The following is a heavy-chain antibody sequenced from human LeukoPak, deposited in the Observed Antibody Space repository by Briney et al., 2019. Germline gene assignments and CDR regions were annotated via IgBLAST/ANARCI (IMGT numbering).Heavy chain of an antibody. Sequence: GGSLRLSCAASGFTFSDYYMSWIRQAPGKGLEWVSYISSSGGTIYYADSVKGRFTISRDNAKNSLYLQMNSLRAEDTAVYFCARDRDYSSSCPDYWGQGTLVTVSS. D-gene: IGHD6-13*01. CDR2: ISSSGGTI. J-gene: IGHJ4*02. CDR1: GFTFSDYY. V-gene: IGHV3-11*01. CDR3: ARDRDYSSSCPDY.